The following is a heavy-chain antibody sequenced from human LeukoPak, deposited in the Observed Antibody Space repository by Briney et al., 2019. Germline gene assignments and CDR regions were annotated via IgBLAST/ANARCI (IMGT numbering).Heavy chain of an antibody. CDR1: GGSISSGGYS. J-gene: IGHJ4*02. Sequence: PSETLSLTCAVSGGSISSGGYSWSWIRQPPGKGLEWIGYIYHSGSTYYNPSLKSRVTISVDRSKNQFSLKLSSVTAADTAVYYCAREEKVSGTFDYWGQGTLVTVSS. V-gene: IGHV4-30-2*01. CDR3: AREEKVSGTFDY. D-gene: IGHD1-1*01. CDR2: IYHSGST.